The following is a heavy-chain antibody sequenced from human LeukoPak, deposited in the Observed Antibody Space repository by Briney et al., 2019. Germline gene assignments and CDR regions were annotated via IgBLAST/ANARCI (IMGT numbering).Heavy chain of an antibody. CDR2: IYYSGST. D-gene: IGHD1-26*01. CDR3: ARDNSGSYGFDY. Sequence: SETLSLTCTVSGGSISSSSYYWGWIRQPPGKGLEWIGSIYYSGSTYYNPSLKSRVTISVDTSKNQFSLKLSSVTAADTAVYYCARDNSGSYGFDYWGQGTLVTVSS. CDR1: GGSISSSSYY. V-gene: IGHV4-39*07. J-gene: IGHJ4*02.